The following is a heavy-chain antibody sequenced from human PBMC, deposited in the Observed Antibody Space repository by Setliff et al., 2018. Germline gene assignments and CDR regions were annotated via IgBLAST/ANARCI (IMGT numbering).Heavy chain of an antibody. CDR3: AREALGEYNFWSGSPWGYDYYGMDV. V-gene: IGHV3-23*01. D-gene: IGHD3-3*01. Sequence: GGSLRLSCAASGFTFSSYAMSWVRPAPGKGLEWVSAISGSGGSTYYADSVKGRFPISRDNSKNTLYPQMNSLRVEDTAVYYCAREALGEYNFWSGSPWGYDYYGMDVWGQGTTVTVSS. J-gene: IGHJ6*02. CDR2: ISGSGGST. CDR1: GFTFSSYA.